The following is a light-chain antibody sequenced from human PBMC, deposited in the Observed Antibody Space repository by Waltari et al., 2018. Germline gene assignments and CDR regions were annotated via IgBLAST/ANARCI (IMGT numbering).Light chain of an antibody. CDR2: GAS. Sequence: DIQMSQSPSYVSASVGDRVIITCRASQDISDWLAWYQQKPGKAPNLLIHGASTLQSGVPTRFSGSGSGTDFALTITSLQPEDFATYYCQQSNSFPLTFGGGTKVHIK. V-gene: IGKV1-12*01. CDR3: QQSNSFPLT. CDR1: QDISDW. J-gene: IGKJ4*01.